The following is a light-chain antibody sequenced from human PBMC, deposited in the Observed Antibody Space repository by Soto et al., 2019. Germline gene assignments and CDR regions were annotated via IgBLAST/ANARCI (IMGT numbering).Light chain of an antibody. CDR3: QQCGSWLPVT. CDR2: GTF. Sequence: EIVLTQSPGTLSLSPGESVTLFCRASQSVSSNLAWYQQKPGQPPRLLMHGTFTRATGVPDRFIGSGFGTDFTLTISRLEPEDFAVYYCQQCGSWLPVTFGGGTTVEV. J-gene: IGKJ4*01. CDR1: QSVSSN. V-gene: IGKV3-20*01.